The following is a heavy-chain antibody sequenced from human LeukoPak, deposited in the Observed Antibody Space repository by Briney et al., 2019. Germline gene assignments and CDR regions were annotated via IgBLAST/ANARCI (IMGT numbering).Heavy chain of an antibody. CDR1: GGSISSYY. CDR2: IYYSGST. V-gene: IGHV4-59*06. Sequence: SETLSLTCTVSGGSISSYYWSWIRQPPGKGLEWIGYIYYSGSTYYNPSLKSRVTISVDTSKNQFSLKLSSVTAADTAVYYCAVRSSSSPFYYYYYMDVWGKGITVTVSS. D-gene: IGHD6-6*01. CDR3: AVRSSSSPFYYYYYMDV. J-gene: IGHJ6*03.